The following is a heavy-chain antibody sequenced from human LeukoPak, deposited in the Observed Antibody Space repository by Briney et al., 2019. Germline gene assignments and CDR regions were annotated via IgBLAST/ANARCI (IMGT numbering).Heavy chain of an antibody. CDR1: EFTFSSYE. J-gene: IGHJ4*02. Sequence: PGGSLRLSCAASEFTFSSYEMNWVRQAPGKGLEWVSYISSSGSTIYYADSVKGRFTISRDNAKNSLYLQMNSLRAEDTAVYYCARESERSNDYWGQGTLVTVSS. CDR2: ISSSGSTI. V-gene: IGHV3-48*03. D-gene: IGHD1-1*01. CDR3: ARESERSNDY.